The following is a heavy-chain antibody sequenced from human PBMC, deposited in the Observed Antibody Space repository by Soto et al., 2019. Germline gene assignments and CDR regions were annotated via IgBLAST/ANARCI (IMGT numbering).Heavy chain of an antibody. CDR3: ARDSVGYYDSSGYYFSFFDY. CDR1: GGSISSYY. CDR2: IYYSGST. D-gene: IGHD3-22*01. Sequence: SETLSLTCTVSGGSISSYYWSWIRQPPGKGLEWIGYIYYSGSTNYSPSLKSRVTISVDTSKNQFSLKLSSVTAADTAVYYCARDSVGYYDSSGYYFSFFDYWGQGTLVTVSS. V-gene: IGHV4-59*01. J-gene: IGHJ4*02.